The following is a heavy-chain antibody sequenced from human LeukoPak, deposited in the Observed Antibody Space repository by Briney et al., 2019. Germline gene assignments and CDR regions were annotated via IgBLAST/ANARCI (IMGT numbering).Heavy chain of an antibody. CDR2: IVVRSGNT. D-gene: IGHD3-22*01. J-gene: IGHJ5*02. CDR3: AAQVNYHDSTVWDP. Sequence: SVKVSCTASGFTFSSSAVQWVRQARGQRLEWIGWIVVRSGNTNYAQKFQERVTITRDMSTSTAYMELSSLRSEDTAVYYCAAQVNYHDSTVWDPWGQGTLVTVSS. CDR1: GFTFSSSA. V-gene: IGHV1-58*01.